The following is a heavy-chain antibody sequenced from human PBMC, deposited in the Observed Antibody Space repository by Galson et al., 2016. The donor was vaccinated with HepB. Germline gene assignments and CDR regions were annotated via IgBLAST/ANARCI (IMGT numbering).Heavy chain of an antibody. J-gene: IGHJ6*02. CDR3: ARVPYSDYGMDV. CDR2: IHNRGST. CDR1: GNSVSTYY. V-gene: IGHV4-59*02. Sequence: ETLSLTCTVSGNSVSTYYWNWLRQPPGKGLEWIGYIHNRGSTNYHPSLKSRVAISLDTSKNQFSLRLSSVTAADPAVYYCARVPYSDYGMDVWGQGTTVTVSS. D-gene: IGHD4-11*01.